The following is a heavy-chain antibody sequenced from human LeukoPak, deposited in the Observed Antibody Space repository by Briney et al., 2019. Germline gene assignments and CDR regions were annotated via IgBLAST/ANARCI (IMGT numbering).Heavy chain of an antibody. CDR2: ISAYNGNT. Sequence: ASVKVSCKASGYTFTSYGISWVRQAPGQGLEWMGWISAYNGNTNYAQKLQGRVTMTTDTSTSTAYMELRSLRSDGTAVYYCVRDRIRDATDDYWGQGTLVTVSS. J-gene: IGHJ4*02. CDR3: VRDRIRDATDDY. D-gene: IGHD2-15*01. CDR1: GYTFTSYG. V-gene: IGHV1-18*01.